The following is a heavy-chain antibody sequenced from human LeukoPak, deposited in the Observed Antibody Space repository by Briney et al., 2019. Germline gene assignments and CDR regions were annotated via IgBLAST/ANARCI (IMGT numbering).Heavy chain of an antibody. CDR3: SSGGYSYGFDY. V-gene: IGHV4-30-2*01. J-gene: IGHJ4*02. D-gene: IGHD5-18*01. CDR2: IYHNGNT. Sequence: SETLSLTCAVSGGSISSGGYSWSWIRQPPGKGLEWIGYIYHNGNTYYSPSLKSRVTISVDRSKNQLSLKLSSVTAADTAMYYCSSGGYSYGFDYWGQGTLVTVSS. CDR1: GGSISSGGYS.